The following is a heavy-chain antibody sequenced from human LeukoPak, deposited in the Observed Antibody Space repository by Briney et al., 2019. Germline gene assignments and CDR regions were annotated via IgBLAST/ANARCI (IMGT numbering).Heavy chain of an antibody. CDR2: IKQDGSEK. V-gene: IGHV3-7*01. D-gene: IGHD6-13*01. CDR1: GFAFSSYW. J-gene: IGHJ6*03. Sequence: PGGSLRLSCAASGFAFSSYWMSWVRQAPGKGLEWVANIKQDGSEKYYVDSVKGRFTISRDNAKNSLYLQMNSLRAEDTAVYYCARGEAAAAFYYYYYYMDVWGKGTTVTVSS. CDR3: ARGEAAAAFYYYYYYMDV.